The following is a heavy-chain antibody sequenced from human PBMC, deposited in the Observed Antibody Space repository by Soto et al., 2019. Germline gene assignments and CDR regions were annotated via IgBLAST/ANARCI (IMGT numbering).Heavy chain of an antibody. J-gene: IGHJ5*02. V-gene: IGHV4-34*01. CDR2: INHSGST. CDR3: ARVGIVVVPAARKNWFDP. D-gene: IGHD2-2*01. Sequence: SETLSLTCAVYGGSFSGYYWSWIRQPPGKGLEWIGEINHSGSTNYNPSLKSRVTISVDTSKNQFSLKLSSVTAADTAVYYCARVGIVVVPAARKNWFDPWGQGTLVTVSS. CDR1: GGSFSGYY.